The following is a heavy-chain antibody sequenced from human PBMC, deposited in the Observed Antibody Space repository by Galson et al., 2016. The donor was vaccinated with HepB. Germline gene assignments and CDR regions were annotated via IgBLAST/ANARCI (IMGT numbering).Heavy chain of an antibody. CDR2: THYSGST. CDR3: ARQYRGGPSDY. CDR1: GGSISSGDYY. Sequence: TLSLTCTVSGGSISSGDYYWSWIRQPPGKGLEWIGYTHYSGSTYYNPSLKSRVTISVDTSKNQFSLKLSSVTAADTAVYYCARQYRGGPSDYWGQGARVIVSS. V-gene: IGHV4-30-4*01. J-gene: IGHJ4*02. D-gene: IGHD5-12*01.